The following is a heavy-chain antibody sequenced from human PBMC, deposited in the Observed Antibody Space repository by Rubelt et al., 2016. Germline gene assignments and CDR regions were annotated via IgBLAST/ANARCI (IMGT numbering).Heavy chain of an antibody. CDR2: ISGSGDRP. CDR3: ARLAPGNSYGPFDY. Sequence: EVQLLESGGGLVQPGGSLRLSCAASGFTFSSYDMNWVRQAPGKGLEWVSAISGSGDRPYYADSVKGRFTISRENSKNTRYLQMNGLRADDTAVYDCARLAPGNSYGPFDYWGQGTLVTVSS. J-gene: IGHJ4*02. D-gene: IGHD5-18*01. CDR1: GFTFSSYD. V-gene: IGHV3-23*01.